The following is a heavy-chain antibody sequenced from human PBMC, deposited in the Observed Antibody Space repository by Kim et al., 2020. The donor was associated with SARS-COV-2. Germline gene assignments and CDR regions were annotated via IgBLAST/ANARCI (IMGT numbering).Heavy chain of an antibody. J-gene: IGHJ3*02. D-gene: IGHD3-3*01. Sequence: SETLSLTCTVSGGSISSSSYYWGWIRQPPGKGLEWIGSIYYSGSTYYNPSLKRRVTISVDTSKNQFSLKLSSVTAADTAVYYCARQRITTFGEDKDAFD. CDR3: ARQRITTFGEDKDAFD. CDR1: GGSISSSSYY. CDR2: IYYSGST. V-gene: IGHV4-39*01.